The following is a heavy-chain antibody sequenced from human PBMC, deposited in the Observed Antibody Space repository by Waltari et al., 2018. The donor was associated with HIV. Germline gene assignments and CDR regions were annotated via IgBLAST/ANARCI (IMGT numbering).Heavy chain of an antibody. CDR1: GFTFGRYV. CDR3: ARDHGDRNFDWLADY. Sequence: QVQLVESGGGVVQLGRSLRLSCVASGFTFGRYVLHWVRQAPGKGLEWVAIISFNGVNEHYGDSLKGRFTVSRDNSKNTLYLQMNSLRAEDTAVYYCARDHGDRNFDWLADYWGQGTLVTVSS. CDR2: ISFNGVNE. J-gene: IGHJ4*02. D-gene: IGHD3-9*01. V-gene: IGHV3-30*03.